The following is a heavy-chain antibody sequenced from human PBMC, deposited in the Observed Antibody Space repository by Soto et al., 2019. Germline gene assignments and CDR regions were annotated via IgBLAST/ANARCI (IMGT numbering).Heavy chain of an antibody. Sequence: GGSLRLSCAASGFTFSSYAMSWVRQVPGKGLEWVSAISGSGGTTFYADSVKGRFTISRDNSKNTVSLQVNSLRAEDTALYYCAKWHVSTGYTYGYGFFDSWGQRTLVTVSS. CDR2: ISGSGGTT. V-gene: IGHV3-23*01. D-gene: IGHD5-18*01. CDR1: GFTFSSYA. CDR3: AKWHVSTGYTYGYGFFDS. J-gene: IGHJ4*02.